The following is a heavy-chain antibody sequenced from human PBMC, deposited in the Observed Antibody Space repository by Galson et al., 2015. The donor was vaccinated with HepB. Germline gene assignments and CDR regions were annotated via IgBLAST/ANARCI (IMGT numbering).Heavy chain of an antibody. CDR2: IGTAGDT. CDR1: GFTFSSYD. CDR3: ASLPYTAMVTSAFDI. V-gene: IGHV3-13*01. Sequence: SLRLSCAASGFTFSSYDMHWVRQATGKGLEWVSAIGTAGDTCYPGSVKGRFTISRENAKNSLYLQMNSLRAGDTAVYYCASLPYTAMVTSAFDIWGQGTMVTVSS. D-gene: IGHD5-18*01. J-gene: IGHJ3*02.